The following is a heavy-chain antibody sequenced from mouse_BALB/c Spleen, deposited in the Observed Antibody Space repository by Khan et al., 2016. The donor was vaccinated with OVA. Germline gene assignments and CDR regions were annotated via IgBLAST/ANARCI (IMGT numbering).Heavy chain of an antibody. D-gene: IGHD1-2*01. J-gene: IGHJ2*01. Sequence: VQLKQSGPGLVKPSQSLSLTCTATGYSITSGYGRNWIRQLPGNILECMGFISYSGSTNYNQSLKSRISITRDTSKNQFFLRLNSVATEDTATYYCARTARIKYWGQGTTLTVSS. CDR2: ISYSGST. CDR3: ARTARIKY. CDR1: GYSITSGYG. V-gene: IGHV3-2*02.